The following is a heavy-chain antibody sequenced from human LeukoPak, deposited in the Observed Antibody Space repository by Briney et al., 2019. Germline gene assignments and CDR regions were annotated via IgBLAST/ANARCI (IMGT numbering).Heavy chain of an antibody. J-gene: IGHJ5*02. CDR3: ARVAQWLVNWFDP. V-gene: IGHV1-2*06. CDR2: INPNSGGT. Sequence: ASVKVSCKASGYTFTCYYMHWVRQAPGQGREWMGRINPNSGGTNYAQKFQGRVTMTRDTSISTAYMELSRLRSDDTAVYYCARVAQWLVNWFDPWGQGTLVTVSS. CDR1: GYTFTCYY. D-gene: IGHD6-19*01.